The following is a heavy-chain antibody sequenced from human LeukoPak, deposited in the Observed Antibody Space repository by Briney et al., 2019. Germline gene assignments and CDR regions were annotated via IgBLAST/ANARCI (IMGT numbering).Heavy chain of an antibody. CDR3: ARVCGSATNYRLCGFDI. D-gene: IGHD3-10*01. CDR2: INTSWST. V-gene: IGHV4-4*07. J-gene: IGHJ3*02. Sequence: SGTLSLTCTVSGGAISNYYWNWIRQRAGKGLEWIWRINTSWSTNYNPSLKSRVTMSVDTSKNQFSLKVTSVTAADTAVYYCARVCGSATNYRLCGFDIWGQGTVVTVSS. CDR1: GGAISNYY.